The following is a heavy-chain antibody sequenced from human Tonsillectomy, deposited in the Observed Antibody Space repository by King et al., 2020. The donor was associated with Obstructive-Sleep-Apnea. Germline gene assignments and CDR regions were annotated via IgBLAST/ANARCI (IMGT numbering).Heavy chain of an antibody. CDR1: GFTFDDYA. Sequence: VQLVESGGGLVQPGRSLRLSCAASGFTFDDYAMHWVRQAPGKGLEWVSGISWNSGSIGYADSGKGRFTISRANAKNSLYLQMNSLRAEDTALYYCAKDAIRYFDWLPRGGAFDIWGQGTMVTVSS. J-gene: IGHJ3*02. CDR3: AKDAIRYFDWLPRGGAFDI. CDR2: ISWNSGSI. D-gene: IGHD3-9*01. V-gene: IGHV3-9*01.